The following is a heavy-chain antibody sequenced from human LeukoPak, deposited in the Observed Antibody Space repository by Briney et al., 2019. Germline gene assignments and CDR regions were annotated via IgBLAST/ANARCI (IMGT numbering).Heavy chain of an antibody. J-gene: IGHJ4*02. CDR1: GGSICSSNYF. CDR3: ASHARDIAEAGTNY. CDR2: IYYSGST. Sequence: PSETLSLTRTVSGGSICSSNYFWAWVRQPPGKGLEWIATIYYSGSTYYNPSLKSRVTISVDTSTKRFSLKLSSVTAADTAVYYCASHARDIAEAGTNYWGQGTLVTVSS. V-gene: IGHV4-39*01. D-gene: IGHD6-19*01.